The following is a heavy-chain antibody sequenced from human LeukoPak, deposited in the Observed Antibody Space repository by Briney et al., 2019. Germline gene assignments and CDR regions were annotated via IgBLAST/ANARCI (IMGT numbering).Heavy chain of an antibody. J-gene: IGHJ4*02. CDR2: INGGSGNT. D-gene: IGHD2-2*01. V-gene: IGHV1-3*01. Sequence: ASVKVSCKASGYTFTGYALDWVRQAPGQRLEWMGWINGGSGNTKYSQNFQGRVTITRDTSASTGYMELSSLRSEDTAVYYCARDWGYQLIAYWGQGTLVTVSS. CDR1: GYTFTGYA. CDR3: ARDWGYQLIAY.